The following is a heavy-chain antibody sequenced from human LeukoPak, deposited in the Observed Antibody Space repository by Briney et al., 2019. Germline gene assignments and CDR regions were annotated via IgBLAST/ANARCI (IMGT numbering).Heavy chain of an antibody. CDR3: AKHRGNYYDSSGPVRPGVDY. Sequence: TGGSLRLSCAASGFTFSSYAMSWVRQAPGKGLEWVSAISGSGGSTYYADSVKGRFTISRDNSKNTLYLQMNSLRAEDTAVYYCAKHRGNYYDSSGPVRPGVDYWGQGTLVTVSS. V-gene: IGHV3-23*01. CDR1: GFTFSSYA. CDR2: ISGSGGST. J-gene: IGHJ4*02. D-gene: IGHD3-22*01.